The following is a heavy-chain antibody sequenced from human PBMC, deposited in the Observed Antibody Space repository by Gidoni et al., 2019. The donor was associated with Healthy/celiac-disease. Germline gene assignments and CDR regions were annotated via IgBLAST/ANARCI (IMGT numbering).Heavy chain of an antibody. CDR2: IYSSGST. J-gene: IGHJ6*02. CDR3: ARSQVRSSFPIDGMDV. V-gene: IGHV4-31*03. CDR1: CGSIRSGGYY. D-gene: IGHD6-13*01. Sequence: QLQLQDSCPVLVMPSQTLSLTCTVSCGSIRSGGYYWSWIRQHPGKGLEWIGYIYSSGSTYYNPALKSRVTISVDKSKNQYTLKLRAEKAADTDGDYGARSQVRSSFPIDGMDVWGQGTTVTVSS.